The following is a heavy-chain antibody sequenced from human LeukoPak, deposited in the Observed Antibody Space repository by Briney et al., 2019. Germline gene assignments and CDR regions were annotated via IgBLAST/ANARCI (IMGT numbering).Heavy chain of an antibody. CDR1: GGSISSGDYY. V-gene: IGHV4-30-4*01. CDR3: ARAPPYYDSSGYYSDY. J-gene: IGHJ4*02. Sequence: PSQTLSLTRTVSGGSISSGDYYWSWIRQPPGKGLEWIGYIYYSGSTYYNPSLKSRVTISVDTSKNQFSLKLSSVTAADTAVYYCARAPPYYDSSGYYSDYWGQGTLVTVSS. D-gene: IGHD3-22*01. CDR2: IYYSGST.